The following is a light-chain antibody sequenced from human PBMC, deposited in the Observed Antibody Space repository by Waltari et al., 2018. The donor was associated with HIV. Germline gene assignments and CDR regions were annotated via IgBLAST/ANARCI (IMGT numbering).Light chain of an antibody. Sequence: DIQMTQSPSSLSASVGDRVTITCRASQSISNNLHWYQQKLGKAPKLLIYSASILESGVPARFSGSGSGTDFTLTISSLQPEDFATYYCQESFSFGPVTKVDIK. CDR2: SAS. CDR3: QESFS. V-gene: IGKV1-39*01. CDR1: QSISNN. J-gene: IGKJ3*01.